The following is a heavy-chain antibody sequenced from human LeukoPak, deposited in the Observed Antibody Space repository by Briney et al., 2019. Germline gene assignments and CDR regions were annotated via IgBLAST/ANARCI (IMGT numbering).Heavy chain of an antibody. CDR1: GFTFSSYA. Sequence: GGSLRLSCAASGFTFSSYAMSWVRQAPGKGLEWVSAISGSGGSTYYADSVKGRFTISRDNSKNTLYLQMNSLRAEDTAVYYCAKDLLGELSPTTLDYWGQGTLVTVSS. CDR2: ISGSGGST. V-gene: IGHV3-23*01. J-gene: IGHJ4*02. CDR3: AKDLLGELSPTTLDY. D-gene: IGHD3-10*01.